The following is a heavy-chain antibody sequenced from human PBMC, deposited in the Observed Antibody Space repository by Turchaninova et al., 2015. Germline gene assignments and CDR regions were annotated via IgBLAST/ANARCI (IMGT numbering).Heavy chain of an antibody. CDR2: SSYSGGA. Sequence: VQLQESGPGLVKPSQTLSPTCIVSGGSISSGNYYWTWVRQPPGKGLEYIGYSSYSGGAYYNPSRKSRVTRSVDTSKNQFSLMLTSVTAADTAMYYCARDLGGHDAVDIWGQGTMVTVSS. V-gene: IGHV4-30-4*08. J-gene: IGHJ3*02. CDR1: GGSISSGNYY. D-gene: IGHD3-16*01. CDR3: ARDLGGHDAVDI.